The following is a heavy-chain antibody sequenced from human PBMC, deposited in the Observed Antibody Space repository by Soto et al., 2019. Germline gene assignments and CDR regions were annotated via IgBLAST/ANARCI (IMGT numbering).Heavy chain of an antibody. D-gene: IGHD3-10*01. CDR2: INHSGST. J-gene: IGHJ6*02. V-gene: IGHV4-34*01. CDR3: ARKGMLRLLWFGDPTQYGMDV. Sequence: PSETLSLTCAVYGGSFSGYYWSWIRQPPGKGLEWIGEINHSGSTNYKPSLKSRVTISVDASKNQFSLKLSSVTAADTAVYYCARKGMLRLLWFGDPTQYGMDVWGQGTTVTVSS. CDR1: GGSFSGYY.